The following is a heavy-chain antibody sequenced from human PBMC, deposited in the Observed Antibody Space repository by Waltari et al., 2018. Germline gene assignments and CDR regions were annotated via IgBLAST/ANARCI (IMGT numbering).Heavy chain of an antibody. CDR1: GFTVRSNY. CDR3: ARDGPTAPFGY. Sequence: EVQLVETGGGLIQPGGSLRLSCAASGFTVRSNYMRWVRQAPGKGLEWVSVIYSGGSTYYADSVKGRFTISRDNSKNTLYLQMNSLRAEDTAVYYCARDGPTAPFGYWGQGTLVTVSS. D-gene: IGHD3-16*01. J-gene: IGHJ4*02. V-gene: IGHV3-53*02. CDR2: IYSGGST.